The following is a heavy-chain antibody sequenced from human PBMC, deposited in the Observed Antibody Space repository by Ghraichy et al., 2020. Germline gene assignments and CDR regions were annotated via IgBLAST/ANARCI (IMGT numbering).Heavy chain of an antibody. V-gene: IGHV3-30*18. Sequence: GGSLRLSCAASGFTFSSYAMHWVRQAPGKGLEWVAVISYDGSNKYYPDSVKGRFIISRDNSKNTLYLQMNSLRAEDTAVYYCAKVPRGRGSYYVDYWGQRTLVTVSS. CDR1: GFTFSSYA. CDR3: AKVPRGRGSYYVDY. D-gene: IGHD1-26*01. CDR2: ISYDGSNK. J-gene: IGHJ4*02.